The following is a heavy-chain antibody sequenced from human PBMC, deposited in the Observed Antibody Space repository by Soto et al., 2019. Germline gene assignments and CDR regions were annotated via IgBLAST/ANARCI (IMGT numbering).Heavy chain of an antibody. D-gene: IGHD3-10*01. J-gene: IGHJ2*01. CDR1: GFTFSSYD. CDR3: ARNYYGSGSPYWYFDL. Sequence: EVQLVESGGGLVQPGGSLRLSCAASGFTFSSYDMHWVRQATGKGLEWVSAIGTAGDPYYPGSVKGRFTISRENAKNSVYLQMNSLRAGDTAVYYCARNYYGSGSPYWYFDLWGRGTLVTVSS. CDR2: IGTAGDP. V-gene: IGHV3-13*05.